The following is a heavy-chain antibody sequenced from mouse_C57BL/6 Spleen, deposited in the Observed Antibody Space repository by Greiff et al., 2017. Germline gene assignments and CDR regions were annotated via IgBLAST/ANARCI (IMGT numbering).Heavy chain of an antibody. Sequence: VQLQQSGPELVKPGASVKISCKASGYAFSSSWMNWVKQRPGKGLEWIGRIYPGDGDTNYNGKFKGKATLTADKSSSTAYMQLSSLTSEDSAVYFCATTVVARAMDYWGQGTSVTVSS. CDR2: IYPGDGDT. CDR3: ATTVVARAMDY. J-gene: IGHJ4*01. CDR1: GYAFSSSW. V-gene: IGHV1-82*01. D-gene: IGHD1-1*01.